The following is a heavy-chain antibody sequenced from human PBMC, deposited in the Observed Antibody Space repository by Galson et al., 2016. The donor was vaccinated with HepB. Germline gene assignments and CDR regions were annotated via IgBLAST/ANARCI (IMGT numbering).Heavy chain of an antibody. CDR2: IYVSGST. CDR1: GFIVNSNY. CDR3: TRGEVN. V-gene: IGHV3-66*01. Sequence: SLRLSCAASGFIVNSNYMSWVRQAPGKGLEWVSVIYVSGSTYYGDSVKGRFIISRDTSKNTLDLEMSRLRVDDTAVYYCTRGEVNWGQGTLVTVSP. J-gene: IGHJ4*02.